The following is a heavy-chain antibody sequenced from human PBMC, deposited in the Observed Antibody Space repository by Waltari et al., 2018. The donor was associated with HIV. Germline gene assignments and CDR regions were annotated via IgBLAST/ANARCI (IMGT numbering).Heavy chain of an antibody. J-gene: IGHJ2*01. CDR3: ARWRGHFDV. D-gene: IGHD3-3*01. CDR1: GGSLTGNY. Sequence: QVELQQWGGGLVLKPSEPLSLACALSGGSLTGNYWSWIRQGPGKGPEWIGEINHSGTVNYKPSLRRRITISFDMPSNQLSLRLTSVTAADSAAYYCARWRGHFDVWGRGTLVTVS. CDR2: INHSGTV. V-gene: IGHV4-34*01.